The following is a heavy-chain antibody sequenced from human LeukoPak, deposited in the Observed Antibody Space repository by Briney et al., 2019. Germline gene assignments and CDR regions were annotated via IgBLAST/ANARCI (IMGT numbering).Heavy chain of an antibody. CDR1: GGSFSGYY. CDR2: INHSGST. D-gene: IGHD3-22*01. V-gene: IGHV4-34*01. Sequence: PSETLSLTCAVYGGSFSGYYWSWIRQPPGKGLEWIGEINHSGSTNYNPSLKSRVTISVDTSKNQFSLKLSSVTAADTAVYYCARGDSSYDSSGLGYWGQGTLVTVSS. CDR3: ARGDSSYDSSGLGY. J-gene: IGHJ4*02.